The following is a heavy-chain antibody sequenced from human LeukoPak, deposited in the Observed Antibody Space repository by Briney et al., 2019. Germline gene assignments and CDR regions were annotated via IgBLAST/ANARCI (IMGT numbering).Heavy chain of an antibody. J-gene: IGHJ4*02. CDR1: GYTFSESG. CDR3: AKDWRQTTRVFDY. D-gene: IGHD1-7*01. V-gene: IGHV1-18*01. Sequence: ASVKVSCKASGYTFSESGISWVRQAPGQGLEWVGWISTYNGNTNFAQKFQGRVTMTTDTSTTTVYMELRSLRFDDTAVYYCAKDWRQTTRVFDYWGQGTLVTVSS. CDR2: ISTYNGNT.